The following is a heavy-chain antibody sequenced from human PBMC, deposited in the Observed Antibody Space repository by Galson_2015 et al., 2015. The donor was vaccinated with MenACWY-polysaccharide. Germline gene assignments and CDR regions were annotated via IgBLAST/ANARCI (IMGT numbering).Heavy chain of an antibody. Sequence: SLRLSCAASGFTLSSYGMHWVRQAPDKGLEWVAVISYDGSNKYYADSVRGRFTISRDSSKNTLYLQMNSLRAEDTAVYYCAKAGSYHIADYWGQGTLVTVSS. D-gene: IGHD1-26*01. CDR1: GFTLSSYG. V-gene: IGHV3-30*18. CDR2: ISYDGSNK. CDR3: AKAGSYHIADY. J-gene: IGHJ4*02.